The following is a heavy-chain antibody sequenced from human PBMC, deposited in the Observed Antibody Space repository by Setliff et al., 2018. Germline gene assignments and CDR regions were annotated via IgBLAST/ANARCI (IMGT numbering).Heavy chain of an antibody. J-gene: IGHJ4*02. CDR3: AKFSRYTDSQGEFDF. CDR2: ISGHTGNT. CDR1: GYTFTDYG. Sequence: ASVKVSCKASGYTFTDYGITWVRQAPGQGLEWMGWISGHTGNTYYAHRFQGRVTLTTDTSKSTVYLLLNGLTVDDTAMYYCAKFSRYTDSQGEFDFWGQGALVTVSS. D-gene: IGHD1-20*01. V-gene: IGHV1-18*01.